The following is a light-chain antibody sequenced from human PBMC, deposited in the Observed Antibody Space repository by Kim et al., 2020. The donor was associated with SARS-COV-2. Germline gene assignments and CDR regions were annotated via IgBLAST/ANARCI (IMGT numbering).Light chain of an antibody. CDR1: QSVSDN. J-gene: IGKJ1*01. CDR2: GAS. CDR3: QQYDDWPPWT. Sequence: EIVMTQFPATLSVSLGERATLSCRASQSVSDNLAWYQQKPGQAPRLLIYGASTRATGIPARFSGSGSRTEFTLTISSLQSEDSAVYYCQQYDDWPPWTFGQGTKVDIK. V-gene: IGKV3-15*01.